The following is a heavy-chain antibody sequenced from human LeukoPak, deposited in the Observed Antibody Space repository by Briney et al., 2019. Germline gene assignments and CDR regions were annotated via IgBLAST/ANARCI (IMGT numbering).Heavy chain of an antibody. J-gene: IGHJ4*02. V-gene: IGHV4-38-2*02. CDR3: AGGWPPRDY. CDR2: IYHSGST. Sequence: ASETLSLTCTVSGYSISSGYYWGWIRPPPGKGLEWIGSIYHSGSTYYNPSLKSRVTISVDTSKNQFSLKLSSVTAADTAVYYCAGGWPPRDYWGQGTLVTVSS. D-gene: IGHD2-15*01. CDR1: GYSISSGYY.